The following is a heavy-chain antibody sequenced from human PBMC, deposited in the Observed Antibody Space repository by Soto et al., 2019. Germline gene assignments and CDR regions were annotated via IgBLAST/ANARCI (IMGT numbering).Heavy chain of an antibody. CDR3: ASQSSEWLLFAS. CDR2: ISSSSSTI. Sequence: PGGSMILSCTASGFNFRDYNVNWVRKAPGKGLEWVAHISSSSSTIYYADSVKGRFTISRDNAKNSLYLQMNSLRAEDTAVYYCASQSSEWLLFASWGQGTLVTVSS. J-gene: IGHJ4*02. V-gene: IGHV3-48*01. CDR1: GFNFRDYN. D-gene: IGHD5-12*01.